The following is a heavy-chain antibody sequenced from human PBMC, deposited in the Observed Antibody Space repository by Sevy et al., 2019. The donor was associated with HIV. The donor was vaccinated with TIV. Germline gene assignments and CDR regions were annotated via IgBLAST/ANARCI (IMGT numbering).Heavy chain of an antibody. D-gene: IGHD3-22*01. CDR2: IWYDGSNK. CDR1: GFTFSSYG. J-gene: IGHJ4*02. Sequence: GGSLRLSCAASGFTFSSYGMHWVRQAPGKGLEWVAVIWYDGSNKYYADSVKGRFTISRDNSKNTLYLQMNGLRAEDTAVYYCARDDSYYDSSGYPPDYWGQGTLVTVSS. V-gene: IGHV3-33*01. CDR3: ARDDSYYDSSGYPPDY.